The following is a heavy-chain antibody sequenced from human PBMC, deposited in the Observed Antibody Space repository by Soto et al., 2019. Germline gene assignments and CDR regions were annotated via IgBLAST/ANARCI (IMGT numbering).Heavy chain of an antibody. Sequence: YALSRFIQAPGKGLEWISGVSGGGASTYSAGSGKGRFTISRDSSVVYLQMNSLRADDTAVYFCAKWGGNKAYYGDVEPWDRRTTVT. J-gene: IGHJ5*02. CDR2: VSGGGAST. CDR3: AKWGGNKAYYGDVEP. CDR1: YA. D-gene: IGHD4-17*01. V-gene: IGHV3-23*01.